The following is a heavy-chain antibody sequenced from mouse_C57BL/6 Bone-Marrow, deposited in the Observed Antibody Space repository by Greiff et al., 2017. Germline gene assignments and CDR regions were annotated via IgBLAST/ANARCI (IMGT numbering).Heavy chain of an antibody. CDR1: GFNIKDDY. D-gene: IGHD2-3*01. J-gene: IGHJ2*01. V-gene: IGHV14-4*01. CDR2: IDPEIGDT. CDR3: SSFDGNYFDF. Sequence: VQLQQSGAELVRPGASVKLSCTASGFNIKDDYIHWVKQRPEQGLEWIGWIDPEIGDTEYASKFQGKATIPSDTSSNTAYLQLSILTSEDTAVYYCSSFDGNYFDFWGQGTPLTVAS.